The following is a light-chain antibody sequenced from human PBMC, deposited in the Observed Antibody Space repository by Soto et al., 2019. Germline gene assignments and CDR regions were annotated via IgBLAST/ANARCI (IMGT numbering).Light chain of an antibody. J-gene: IGKJ1*01. CDR3: QQYNNWPPWT. V-gene: IGKV3-15*01. CDR2: GAS. CDR1: QSVASN. Sequence: EIVMTQSPDTLSVSLGERATLSCRASQSVASNLAWYQHKPGQAPRLLIYGASSRATGVPARFSGSGSGREFTLTISSLQSEDFAVYYCQQYNNWPPWTFGQGTKVEIK.